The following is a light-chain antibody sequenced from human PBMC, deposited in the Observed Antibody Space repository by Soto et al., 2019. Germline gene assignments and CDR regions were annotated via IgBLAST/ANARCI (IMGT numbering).Light chain of an antibody. J-gene: IGLJ1*01. CDR1: SSNIGTYY. CDR2: DNN. CDR3: GTWDSSLRVYV. V-gene: IGLV1-51*01. Sequence: QAVVTQPPSVSAAPGHEVTISCSGSSSNIGTYYVSWYQQLPGTAPKLLIYDNNKRPSGIPDRFSGFKSGASATLGIAGLQTGDEADYYCGTWDSSLRVYVFGTGTKLTVL.